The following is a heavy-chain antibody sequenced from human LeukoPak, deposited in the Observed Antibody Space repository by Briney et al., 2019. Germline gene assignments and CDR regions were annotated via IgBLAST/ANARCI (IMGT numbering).Heavy chain of an antibody. D-gene: IGHD5-18*01. CDR1: GLTFSSYT. Sequence: SGGSLRLSCAASGLTFSSYTMNWVRQAPGKGLEWVSSISGSSSYIYYADSVRGRFTISRDNAKNSLDLQMNSLRAEDTAVYYCARDPGYSYGYEYYYYGMDVWGQGTTVTVSS. J-gene: IGHJ6*02. CDR2: ISGSSSYI. CDR3: ARDPGYSYGYEYYYYGMDV. V-gene: IGHV3-21*01.